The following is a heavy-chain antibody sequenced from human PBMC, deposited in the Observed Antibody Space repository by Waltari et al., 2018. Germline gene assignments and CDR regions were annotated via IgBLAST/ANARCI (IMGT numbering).Heavy chain of an antibody. CDR3: ARNGYYDTPPYGMDV. J-gene: IGHJ6*02. V-gene: IGHV3-74*01. CDR2: INSDGSST. CDR1: GFTFSSYW. D-gene: IGHD3-22*01. Sequence: EVQLVESGGGLVQPGGSLRLSCAASGFTFSSYWMHWVRQAPGKGLVWVSRINSDGSSTSYADSVKGRFTISRDNAKNTLYLQMNSLRAEDTAVYYCARNGYYDTPPYGMDVWGQGTTVTVSS.